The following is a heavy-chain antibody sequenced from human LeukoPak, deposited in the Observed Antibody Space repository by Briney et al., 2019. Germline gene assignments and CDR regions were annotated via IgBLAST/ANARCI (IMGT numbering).Heavy chain of an antibody. V-gene: IGHV3-74*01. Sequence: GGSLRLSCAASGNYWMHWVRQAPGKGLVWVSHINSDGSWTSYADSVKGRFTISRDNAKNSLYLQMNSLRAEDTAVYYCARDLDVSYYYDSSGYPRTNYYYYGMDVWGQGTTVTVSS. CDR1: GNYW. CDR2: INSDGSWT. CDR3: ARDLDVSYYYDSSGYPRTNYYYYGMDV. J-gene: IGHJ6*02. D-gene: IGHD3-22*01.